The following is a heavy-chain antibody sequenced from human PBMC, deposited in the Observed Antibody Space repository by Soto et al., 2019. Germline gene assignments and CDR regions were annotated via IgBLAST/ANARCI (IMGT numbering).Heavy chain of an antibody. CDR3: AIIVVAGREVDY. CDR2: ISGSGGST. CDR1: GFTFSSYA. J-gene: IGHJ4*02. D-gene: IGHD6-19*01. V-gene: IGHV3-23*01. Sequence: GGSLRLSCAASGFTFSSYAMSWVRQAPGKGLEWVSAISGSGGSTYYADSVKGRFTISRDNSKNTLYLQMNSLRAEDTAVYYCAIIVVAGREVDYWGQGTLVTVSS.